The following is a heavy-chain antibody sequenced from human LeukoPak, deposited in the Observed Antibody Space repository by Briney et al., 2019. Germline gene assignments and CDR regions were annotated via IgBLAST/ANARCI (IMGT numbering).Heavy chain of an antibody. V-gene: IGHV3-53*05. CDR3: AKDTDGDGGIFQH. J-gene: IGHJ1*01. D-gene: IGHD4-17*01. CDR2: IYSGGST. Sequence: GGSLRLSCAASGFTVSSNYMSWVRQAPGKGLEWVSVIYSGGSTYYADSVKGRFTISRDNSKNTLYLQMNSLRAEDTAVYYCAKDTDGDGGIFQHWGQGTLVTVSS. CDR1: GFTVSSNY.